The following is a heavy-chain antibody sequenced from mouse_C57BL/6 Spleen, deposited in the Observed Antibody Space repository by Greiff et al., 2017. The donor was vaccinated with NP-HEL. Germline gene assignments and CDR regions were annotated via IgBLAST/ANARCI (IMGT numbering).Heavy chain of an antibody. Sequence: QVQLQQSGPELVKPGASVKISCKASGYAFSSSWMNWVKQRPGKGLEWIGRIYPGDGDTNYNGKFKGKATLTADKSSSTAYMQLSSLTSEDSAVYFCARPDYDPYYFDYWGQGTTLTVSS. D-gene: IGHD2-4*01. CDR3: ARPDYDPYYFDY. CDR2: IYPGDGDT. J-gene: IGHJ2*01. V-gene: IGHV1-82*01. CDR1: GYAFSSSW.